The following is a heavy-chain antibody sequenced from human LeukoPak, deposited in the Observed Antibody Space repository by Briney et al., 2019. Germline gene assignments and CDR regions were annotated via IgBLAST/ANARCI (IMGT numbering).Heavy chain of an antibody. D-gene: IGHD3-3*01. CDR2: INHSGST. Sequence: SETLSLTCTVSGGSITNYYWSWIRQPPGKGLEWIGEINHSGSTNYNPSLKSRVTISVDTSKNQFSLKLSSVTAADTAVYYCARGRTIFGVVSNWLDPWGQGTLVTVSS. V-gene: IGHV4-34*01. J-gene: IGHJ5*02. CDR3: ARGRTIFGVVSNWLDP. CDR1: GGSITNYY.